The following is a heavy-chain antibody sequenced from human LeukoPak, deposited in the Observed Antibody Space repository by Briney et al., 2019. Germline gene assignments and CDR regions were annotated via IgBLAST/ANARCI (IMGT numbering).Heavy chain of an antibody. CDR2: IYPGDSDT. D-gene: IGHD5-24*01. J-gene: IGHJ4*02. V-gene: IGHV5-51*01. CDR1: GYSFTTYW. Sequence: GESLKISCQGSGYSFTTYWIGWVRQMPGKGLEWMGIIYPGDSDTRYSPSFQGQVTISADKSINTAYLQWSSLKASDTAMYYCARSSSGWLPQEGLDYWGQGTPVTVSS. CDR3: ARSSSGWLPQEGLDY.